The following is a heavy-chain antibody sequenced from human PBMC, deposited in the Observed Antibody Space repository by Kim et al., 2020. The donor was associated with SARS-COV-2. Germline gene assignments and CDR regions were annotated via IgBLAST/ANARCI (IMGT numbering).Heavy chain of an antibody. CDR3: ARWSRRRVPGGYYYYYGMDV. CDR2: INHSGST. CDR1: GGSFSGYY. Sequence: ETLSLTCAVYGGSFSGYYWSWIRQPPGKGLEWIGEINHSGSTNYNPSLKSRVTISVDTSKNQFSLKLSSVTAADTAVYYCARWSRRRVPGGYYYYYGMDVWGQGTTVTVSS. V-gene: IGHV4-34*01. J-gene: IGHJ6*02. D-gene: IGHD1-1*01.